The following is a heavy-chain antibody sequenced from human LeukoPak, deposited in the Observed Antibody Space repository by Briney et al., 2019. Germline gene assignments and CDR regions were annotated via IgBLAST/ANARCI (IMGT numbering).Heavy chain of an antibody. CDR3: ARLLVYNSGGEAFDH. Sequence: GGFLRLSCAASGLTVSSNCMSWVRQAPGKGLEWVSFIYSGGNTYYADSVKGRFTISRDNSKNTVHLQMNSLRAEDTAVYYCARLLVYNSGGEAFDHWGQGTLVTVSS. D-gene: IGHD1-20*01. V-gene: IGHV3-53*01. CDR1: GLTVSSNC. CDR2: IYSGGNT. J-gene: IGHJ4*02.